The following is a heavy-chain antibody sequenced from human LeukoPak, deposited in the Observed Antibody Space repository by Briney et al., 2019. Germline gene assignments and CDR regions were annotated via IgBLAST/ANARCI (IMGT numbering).Heavy chain of an antibody. CDR3: ARNGDYSMDY. CDR2: IKEDGSVK. V-gene: IGHV3-7*01. Sequence: GGSLRLSCAASGFTFSRYWLTWVRQAPGKGLEWVANIKEDGSVKYYVDSVKGRFTISRDSAKNSLYLQINSLNAEDTAVYYCARNGDYSMDYWGQGTLVTVSS. CDR1: GFTFSRYW. J-gene: IGHJ4*02. D-gene: IGHD2-15*01.